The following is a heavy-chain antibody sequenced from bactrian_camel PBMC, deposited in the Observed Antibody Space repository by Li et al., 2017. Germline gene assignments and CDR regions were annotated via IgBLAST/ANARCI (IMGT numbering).Heavy chain of an antibody. D-gene: IGHD8*01. CDR3: GAGRAGAARRYWRAADLPH. Sequence: VQLMESGGGSVQAGGSLRLSCTTSGYTKGSYCMGWFRQAPGKEREPVARIYTGGGSPSYSDSVRGRFTISQENAANAITLYLEMNSLKPDDTGMYFCGAGRAGAARRYWRAADLPHWGQGTQVTVS. V-gene: IGHV3S19*01. J-gene: IGHJ4*01. CDR1: GYTKGSYC. CDR2: IYTGGGSP.